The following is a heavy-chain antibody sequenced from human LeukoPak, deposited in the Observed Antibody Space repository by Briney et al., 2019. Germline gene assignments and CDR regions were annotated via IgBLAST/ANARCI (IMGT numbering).Heavy chain of an antibody. V-gene: IGHV1-2*02. CDR3: AVNYVYGDHAHRNPGAYYYMDV. J-gene: IGHJ6*03. D-gene: IGHD4/OR15-4a*01. CDR2: INPNSGDT. Sequence: ASVKVSWKASGYTFTGYHMHWVRQSPGQGLEWMGWINPNSGDTNYAQKFQGRVTMTRDTSISTAYMELSWLRSDDTAVYYCAVNYVYGDHAHRNPGAYYYMDVWGKGTTVTVSS. CDR1: GYTFTGYH.